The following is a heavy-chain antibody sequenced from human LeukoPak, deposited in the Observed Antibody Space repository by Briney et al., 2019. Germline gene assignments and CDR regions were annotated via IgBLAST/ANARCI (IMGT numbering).Heavy chain of an antibody. V-gene: IGHV3-30-3*01. Sequence: GGSLRLSCAASGFTLSSYAMHWVRHAPGEGLGWGAVISYGGSNKYYADSVKGRFTISRDNSKNTLYLQMNSLRAEDTAVYYCARDSSGWEVYYFDYWGQGTLVTVSS. CDR3: ARDSSGWEVYYFDY. CDR1: GFTLSSYA. D-gene: IGHD6-19*01. J-gene: IGHJ4*02. CDR2: ISYGGSNK.